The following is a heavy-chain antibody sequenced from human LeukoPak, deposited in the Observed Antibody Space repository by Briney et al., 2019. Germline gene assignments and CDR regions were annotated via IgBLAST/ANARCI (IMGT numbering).Heavy chain of an antibody. J-gene: IGHJ3*02. D-gene: IGHD3-22*01. CDR1: GGSISSSSYY. CDR3: ARDMTYYYDSSGYGI. Sequence: PSETLSLTCTVSGGSISSSSYYWGWIRQPPGKGLEWIGSIYYSGSTYYNPSLKSRVTISVDTSKNQFSLKLSSVTAADTAVYYCARDMTYYYDSSGYGIWGQGTMVTVSS. V-gene: IGHV4-39*02. CDR2: IYYSGST.